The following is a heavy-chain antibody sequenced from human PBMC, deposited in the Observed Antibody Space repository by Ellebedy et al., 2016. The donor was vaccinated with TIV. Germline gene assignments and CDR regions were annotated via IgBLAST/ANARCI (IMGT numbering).Heavy chain of an antibody. J-gene: IGHJ4*02. CDR2: IYYTGST. CDR3: ASGPNQYFFDY. V-gene: IGHV4-59*01. Sequence: SETLSLTCTVSGDSISSYYWSRIRQPPGKGLEWIGYIYYTGSTNYNPSLKSRVTISVDTRKSQLSLKLSSVTAADTAVYYCASGPNQYFFDYWGQGTLVTVSS. D-gene: IGHD1-14*01. CDR1: GDSISSYY.